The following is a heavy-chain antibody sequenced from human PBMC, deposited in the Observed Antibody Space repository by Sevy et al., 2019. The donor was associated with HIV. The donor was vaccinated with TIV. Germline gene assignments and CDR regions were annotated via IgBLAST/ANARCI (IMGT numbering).Heavy chain of an antibody. CDR1: GFTFMTYG. V-gene: IGHV3-30*03. CDR3: ARDAGGYNYVSGGY. Sequence: GGSLRLSCAASGFTFMTYGMHWVRQAPGKGLEWVAVISYEGSSKYYADSVKGRFTISRDNSKNMLYLQMNSLRAEDTAVYYCARDAGGYNYVSGGYWGQGTLVTVSS. J-gene: IGHJ4*02. D-gene: IGHD5-18*01. CDR2: ISYEGSSK.